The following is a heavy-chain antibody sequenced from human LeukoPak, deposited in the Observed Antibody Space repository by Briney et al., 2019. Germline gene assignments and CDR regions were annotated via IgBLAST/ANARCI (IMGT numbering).Heavy chain of an antibody. J-gene: IGHJ3*01. CDR2: IVVGSGNT. D-gene: IGHD4-23*01. CDR1: GFTFTSSA. V-gene: IGHV1-58*01. CDR3: AAEGRPTVVTFRKGAVDL. Sequence: SVKVSFKASGFTFTSSAVQWVRQARGQRLEWIGWIVVGSGNTNYAQEFQERVTITRDMSTSTVYMELSSLRSEDTAMYYCAAEGRPTVVTFRKGAVDLWGQGTMVTVSS.